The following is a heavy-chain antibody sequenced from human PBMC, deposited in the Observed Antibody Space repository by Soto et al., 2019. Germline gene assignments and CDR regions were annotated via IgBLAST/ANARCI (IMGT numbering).Heavy chain of an antibody. J-gene: IGHJ3*02. CDR2: ISGSGGST. V-gene: IGHV3-23*01. D-gene: IGHD6-19*01. CDR3: ARQWLVLGAFDI. CDR1: GFTFSSYA. Sequence: PGGSLRLSCAASGFTFSSYAMSWVRQAPGKGLEWVSSISGSGGSTYYADSVKGRFTISRDNSKNTLYLQMNSLRAEDTAVYYWARQWLVLGAFDIWGQGTMVTVSS.